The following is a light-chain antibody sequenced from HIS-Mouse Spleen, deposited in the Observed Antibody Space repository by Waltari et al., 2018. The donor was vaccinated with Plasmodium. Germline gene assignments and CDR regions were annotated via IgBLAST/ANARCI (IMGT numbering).Light chain of an antibody. CDR3: QQYNNWSFT. V-gene: IGKV3-15*01. CDR2: GAS. CDR1: QSVSSN. J-gene: IGKJ3*01. Sequence: EIQMTQSPSSLSVSPGDRATITCRASQSVSSNLAWYQQKPGQAPKLLIYGASTSATGIPARFSGSGSGTEYTLTISSLQSEDFSVYYCQQYNNWSFTFGPGTKVDIK.